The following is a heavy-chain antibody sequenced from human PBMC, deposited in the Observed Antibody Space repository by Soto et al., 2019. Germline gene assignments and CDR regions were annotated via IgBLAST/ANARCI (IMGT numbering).Heavy chain of an antibody. CDR3: VRPYCSGGSCYLDY. J-gene: IGHJ4*02. CDR1: GYTFTSYA. CDR2: INAGNGNT. Sequence: ASVKVSCKASGYTFTSYAMHWVRQAPGQRLEWMGWINAGNGNTKYSQKFQGRVTITRDTSASTAYMELSSLRSEDTAVYYCVRPYCSGGSCYLDYWGQGTLVTVSS. V-gene: IGHV1-3*01. D-gene: IGHD2-15*01.